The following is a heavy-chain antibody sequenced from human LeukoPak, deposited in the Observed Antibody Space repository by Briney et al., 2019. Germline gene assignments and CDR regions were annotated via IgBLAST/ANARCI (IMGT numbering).Heavy chain of an antibody. J-gene: IGHJ3*02. CDR2: ISGYNGNT. V-gene: IGHV1-18*01. D-gene: IGHD3-22*01. CDR1: GYTFTSYG. CDR3: ASLKNYYDSSGYLVTDAFDI. Sequence: ASVKVSCKASGYTFTSYGISWVRQAPGQGLEWMGWISGYNGNTNYAQKLQGRVTMTTDTSTRTAYMELRSLKSDDTAVYYCASLKNYYDSSGYLVTDAFDIWGQGTMVTVSS.